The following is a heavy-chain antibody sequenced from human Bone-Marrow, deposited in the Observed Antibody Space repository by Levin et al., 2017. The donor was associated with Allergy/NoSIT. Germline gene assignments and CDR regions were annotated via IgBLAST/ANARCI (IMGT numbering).Heavy chain of an antibody. CDR3: ATTMVGANNGLDV. Sequence: ASVKVSCKASGGTFRGYAFTWVRQAPGQGLEWMGGIIPILGTPNYAQKNQGRVTILADESTSTAYMELTNLTSEDTAVYYCATTMVGANNGLDVWGQGTTVTVSS. CDR2: IIPILGTP. CDR1: GGTFRGYA. D-gene: IGHD1-26*01. V-gene: IGHV1-69*13. J-gene: IGHJ6*02.